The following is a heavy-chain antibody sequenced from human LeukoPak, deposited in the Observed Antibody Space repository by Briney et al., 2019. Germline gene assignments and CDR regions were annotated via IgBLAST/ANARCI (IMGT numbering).Heavy chain of an antibody. CDR3: ARAQPPYHQHPYYYYMDV. J-gene: IGHJ6*03. CDR1: GGSISSYY. V-gene: IGHV4-59*01. Sequence: SETLSLTCTVSGGSISSYYWSWIRQPPGKGLEWIGYIYYSGSTNYNPSLKSRVTISVDTSKNQFSLKLSSVTAADTAVYYCARAQPPYHQHPYYYYMDVWGKGTTVTVSS. CDR2: IYYSGST.